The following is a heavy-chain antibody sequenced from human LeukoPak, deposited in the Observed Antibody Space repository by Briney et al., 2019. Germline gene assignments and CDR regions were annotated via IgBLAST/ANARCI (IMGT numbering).Heavy chain of an antibody. V-gene: IGHV3-23*01. CDR2: ISASGGAT. CDR1: GFTFNNYA. Sequence: GGSLRLSCAASGFTFNNYAMSWVRQAPGKGLEWVSAISASGGATFYADSVKGRFTISRDNSKNTLCLQMNSLRAEDTAVYYCARSTWYSSSWYYFDYWGRGTLLTVSS. D-gene: IGHD6-13*01. CDR3: ARSTWYSSSWYYFDY. J-gene: IGHJ4*02.